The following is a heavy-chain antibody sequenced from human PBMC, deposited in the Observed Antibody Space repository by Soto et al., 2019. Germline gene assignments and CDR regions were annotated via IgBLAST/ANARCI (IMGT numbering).Heavy chain of an antibody. CDR1: GYSFTDYH. D-gene: IGHD2-8*01. V-gene: IGHV1-2*04. CDR3: ARGDSTDCSNGVCSFFYNHDMDV. Sequence: GASVKVFCKASGYSFTDYHIHWVRQAPGQGLEWLGRINPKSGGTSTAQKFQGWVTMTTDTSISTASMELTRLTSDDTAIYYCARGDSTDCSNGVCSFFYNHDMDVWGQGTTVTV. J-gene: IGHJ6*02. CDR2: INPKSGGT.